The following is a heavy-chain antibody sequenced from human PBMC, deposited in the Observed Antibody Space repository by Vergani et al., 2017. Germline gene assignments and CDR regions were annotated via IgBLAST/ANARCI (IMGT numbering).Heavy chain of an antibody. CDR1: GFSLSTSGMC. CDR3: ARNQYGSGNYYNGNFEY. Sequence: QVTLRESGPALVKPTQTLTLTCTFSGFSLSTSGMCVSWLRQPPGKGLEWLARIDWDDDKYYNTSLKTRLTISKDTSKNQVVLTMTNMDPVDTATYYCARNQYGSGNYYNGNFEYWGQGTLVTVSS. D-gene: IGHD3-10*01. J-gene: IGHJ4*02. V-gene: IGHV2-70*15. CDR2: IDWDDDK.